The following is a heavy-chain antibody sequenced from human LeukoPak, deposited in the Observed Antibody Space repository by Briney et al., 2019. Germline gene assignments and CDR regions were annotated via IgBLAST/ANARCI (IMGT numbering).Heavy chain of an antibody. CDR3: ARLTSSSWSFDY. D-gene: IGHD6-13*01. V-gene: IGHV1-69*05. CDR1: GGTFSSYA. CDR2: IIPIFGTA. J-gene: IGHJ4*02. Sequence: SVKVSCKASGGTFSSYAISWVRQAPGQGLEWMGGIIPIFGTANYAQKFQGRVTMTRDTSTSTVYMELSSLRSEDTAVYYCARLTSSSWSFDYWGQGTLVTVSS.